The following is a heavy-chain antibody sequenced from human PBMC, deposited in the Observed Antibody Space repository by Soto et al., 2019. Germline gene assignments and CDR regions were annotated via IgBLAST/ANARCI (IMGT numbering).Heavy chain of an antibody. CDR2: ISHRGNT. D-gene: IGHD3-22*01. Sequence: QLHLQESGSGLVKPSQTLSLTCGVSGASISLVGYSWSWIRQPPGKGLEWIGYISHRGNTYYNPSPRDRGPKLGEQSKEQVSPEPKVVNGPGPGKEYCARYDSSGDFDYWGQGTLVTVSS. CDR1: GASISLVGYS. CDR3: ARYDSSGDFDY. J-gene: IGHJ4*02. V-gene: IGHV4-30-2*01.